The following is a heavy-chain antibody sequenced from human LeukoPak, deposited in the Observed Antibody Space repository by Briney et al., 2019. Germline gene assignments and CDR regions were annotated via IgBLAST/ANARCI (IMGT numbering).Heavy chain of an antibody. CDR2: ISSSSSYI. CDR1: GFTFSSYS. J-gene: IGHJ4*02. D-gene: IGHD2-21*02. Sequence: GGSLRLSCAASGFTFSSYSMNWVRQAPGKGLEWVSSISSSSSYIYYADSVKGRFTISRDNAKNSLYPQMNSLRAEDTAVYYCARSNRVVTEYRGIDYWGQGTLVTVSS. V-gene: IGHV3-21*01. CDR3: ARSNRVVTEYRGIDY.